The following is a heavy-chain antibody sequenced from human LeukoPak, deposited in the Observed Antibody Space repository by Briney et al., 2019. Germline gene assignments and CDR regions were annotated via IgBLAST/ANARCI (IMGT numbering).Heavy chain of an antibody. CDR1: GLTFSSYW. CDR3: ARVLGQLVDY. CDR2: ISSSSSYI. Sequence: GGSLRLSCEASGLTFSSYWMNWVRQAPGKGLEWVSSISSSSSYIYYADSVKGRFTISRDNAKNSLYLQMNSLRAEDTAVYYCARVLGQLVDYWGQGTLVTVSS. J-gene: IGHJ4*02. D-gene: IGHD6-6*01. V-gene: IGHV3-21*01.